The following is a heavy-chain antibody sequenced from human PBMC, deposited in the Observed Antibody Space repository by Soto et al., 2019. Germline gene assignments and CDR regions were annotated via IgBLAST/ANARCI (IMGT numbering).Heavy chain of an antibody. CDR1: GGTFSSYA. Sequence: QVQLVQSGAEVKKPGSSVKVSCKASGGTFSSYAISWVRQAPGQGLEWMGGIIPIFGTANYAQKFKGRVTVTADKSTSTAYMELSSLRSEDTAVYYCARTTREWLPPASDYYYGMDVWGQGTTVTVSS. CDR3: ARTTREWLPPASDYYYGMDV. J-gene: IGHJ6*02. CDR2: IIPIFGTA. D-gene: IGHD3-3*01. V-gene: IGHV1-69*06.